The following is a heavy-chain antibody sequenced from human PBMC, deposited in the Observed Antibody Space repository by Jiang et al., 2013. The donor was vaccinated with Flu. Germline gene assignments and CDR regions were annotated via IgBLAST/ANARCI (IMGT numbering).Heavy chain of an antibody. CDR2: TFYRSKWYN. CDR1: SSNSAA. V-gene: IGHV6-1*01. CDR3: VRGPPAYHYFGMDA. Sequence: SSNSAAWHWIRQSPSRGLEWLARTFYRSKWYNDYAVSVKSRMTVNPDTSKNQLSLQLNSVTPEDTAVYFCVRGPPAYHYFGMDAWGQGTTVTVSS. J-gene: IGHJ6*02.